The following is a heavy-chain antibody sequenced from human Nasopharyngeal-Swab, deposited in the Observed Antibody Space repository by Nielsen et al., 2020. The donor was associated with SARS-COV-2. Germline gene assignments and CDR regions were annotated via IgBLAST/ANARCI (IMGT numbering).Heavy chain of an antibody. CDR2: IRYDGSGK. V-gene: IGHV3-30*02. J-gene: IGHJ3*02. CDR3: ARASWRGDFDACDI. CDR1: GFTFSSYG. Sequence: GESLKISCAASGFTFSSYGMHWVRQAPGKGLEWVAFIRYDGSGKYYADSVKGRFTISRDITKNTLLLQMKSMRAEDTAIYYCARASWRGDFDACDIWGQGTMVTVSS. D-gene: IGHD3-16*01.